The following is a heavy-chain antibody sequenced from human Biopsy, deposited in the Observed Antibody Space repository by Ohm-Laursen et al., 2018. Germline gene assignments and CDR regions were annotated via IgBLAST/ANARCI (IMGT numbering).Heavy chain of an antibody. CDR2: IFKDGNT. V-gene: IGHV4-38-2*01. CDR3: ARVGSGWAPFDK. Sequence: TLSLTCAVSGYSISSDYRWGWIRQAPGKTLEWLGNIFKDGNTHYNPSLRSRLIISIDTSKNRFSLMMTSVSGADTAVYFCARVGSGWAPFDKWGPGTLVTVSS. D-gene: IGHD6-19*01. J-gene: IGHJ4*02. CDR1: GYSISSDYR.